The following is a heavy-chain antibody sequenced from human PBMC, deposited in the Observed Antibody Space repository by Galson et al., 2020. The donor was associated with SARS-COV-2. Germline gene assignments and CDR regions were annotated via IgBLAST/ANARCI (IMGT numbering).Heavy chain of an antibody. CDR1: TVSFSGYG. V-gene: IGHV3-21*01. CDR2: ISTTSSYI. Sequence: NSGGSLRLSCEASTVSFSGYGLNWVRQAPGKGLEWVSFISTTSSYIYYADSVKGRFTISRDNAKNSLYLQMNSLRVEDTAVYYCARVKSETKTTSIDYYYGMDVWGQGTTVTVSS. D-gene: IGHD4-4*01. CDR3: ARVKSETKTTSIDYYYGMDV. J-gene: IGHJ6*02.